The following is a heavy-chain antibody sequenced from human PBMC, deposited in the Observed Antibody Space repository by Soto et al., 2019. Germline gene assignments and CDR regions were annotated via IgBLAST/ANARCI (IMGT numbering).Heavy chain of an antibody. CDR2: ISSSSSYT. J-gene: IGHJ4*02. D-gene: IGHD3-22*01. CDR3: AREIDYYDSSGYYDY. V-gene: IGHV3-11*06. CDR1: RFTFSDYY. Sequence: GRTLRLSCAASRFTFSDYYMSWIRQAPGKGPEWVSYISSSSSYTNYADSVKGRFPISRDNAKNSLYLQMNSLRAEDTAVYYCAREIDYYDSSGYYDYWGQGTLVTVS.